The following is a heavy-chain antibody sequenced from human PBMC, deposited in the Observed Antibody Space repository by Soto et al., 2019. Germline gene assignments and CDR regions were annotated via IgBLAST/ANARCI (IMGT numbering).Heavy chain of an antibody. CDR1: GFTFSSYA. Sequence: PGGSLRLSCSASGFTFSSYAMHWVRQAPGKGLEYVSSISTNGGSTHYADSVKGRFTISRDNSKNTLYLQMNSLRAEDTAVYYCAADCSGGSCYDDIHYYYGMDVWGQGTTVTVSS. D-gene: IGHD2-15*01. CDR2: ISTNGGST. CDR3: AADCSGGSCYDDIHYYYGMDV. J-gene: IGHJ6*02. V-gene: IGHV3-64*04.